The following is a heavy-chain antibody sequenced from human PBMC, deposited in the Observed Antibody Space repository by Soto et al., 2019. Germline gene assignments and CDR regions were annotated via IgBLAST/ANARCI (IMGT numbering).Heavy chain of an antibody. D-gene: IGHD1-7*01. CDR1: GFIFSDYY. Sequence: EVQLVESGGGLVQPGGSLRLSCAGSGFIFSDYYIDWVRQAPGKGLEWVGRSRDKGNSYSTDYATSVKGRSTVSRDASKNSLYLQMNSLKTDDTALHYSTRSITGTTSFDYWGQGTLVSVSS. CDR2: SRDKGNSYST. CDR3: TRSITGTTSFDY. J-gene: IGHJ4*02. V-gene: IGHV3-72*01.